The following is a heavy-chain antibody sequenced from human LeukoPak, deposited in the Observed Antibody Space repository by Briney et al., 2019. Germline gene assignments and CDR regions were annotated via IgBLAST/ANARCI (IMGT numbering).Heavy chain of an antibody. J-gene: IGHJ4*02. Sequence: GASVKVSCKASGYTFTGYYVHWVRQAPGQGLEWMGWINPNSGGTNYAQKFQGRVTMTRDTSISTAYMELSRLRSDDTAVYYCAREQSLPKSRITIFGLGYWGQGTLVTVSS. V-gene: IGHV1-2*02. CDR2: INPNSGGT. CDR3: AREQSLPKSRITIFGLGY. CDR1: GYTFTGYY. D-gene: IGHD3-3*01.